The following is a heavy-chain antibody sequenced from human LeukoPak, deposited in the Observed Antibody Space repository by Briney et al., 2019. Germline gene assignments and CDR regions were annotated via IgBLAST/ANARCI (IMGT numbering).Heavy chain of an antibody. CDR1: GYTFTSYG. V-gene: IGHV1-18*01. Sequence: ASVKVSCKASGYTFTSYGTSWVRQAPGQGLEWMGWISAYNGNTNYAQKLQGRVTMTRDTSISTAYMELSRLRSDDTAVYYCARPNRAYYYDSSGYYGLRDAFDIWGQGTMVTVSS. J-gene: IGHJ3*02. D-gene: IGHD3-22*01. CDR2: ISAYNGNT. CDR3: ARPNRAYYYDSSGYYGLRDAFDI.